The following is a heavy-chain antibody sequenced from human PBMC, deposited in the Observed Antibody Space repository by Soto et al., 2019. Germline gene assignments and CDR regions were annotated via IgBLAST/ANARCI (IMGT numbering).Heavy chain of an antibody. Sequence: SVKVSCKASGVSFSTYAITWVRQAPGQGLEWMGGIIPMFGPANYPQKLQGRVTIVADESTSTAYLELSSLRSEDTAVYYCARAGSSSSRYYHYYGMDVWGQGTTVTVSS. CDR3: ARAGSSSSRYYHYYGMDV. D-gene: IGHD6-6*01. V-gene: IGHV1-69*13. J-gene: IGHJ6*02. CDR1: GVSFSTYA. CDR2: IIPMFGPA.